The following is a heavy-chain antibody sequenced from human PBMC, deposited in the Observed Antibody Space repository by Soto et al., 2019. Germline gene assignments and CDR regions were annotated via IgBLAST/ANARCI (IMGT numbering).Heavy chain of an antibody. J-gene: IGHJ4*02. CDR2: IKSDGTTT. D-gene: IGHD3-22*01. CDR3: ARAADDSSGYQTF. Sequence: EVQLVESGGGLVQPGGSLRLSCAASGFTFSYYWMHWVRQAPGKGLVWISRIKSDGTTTTYADSVKGRFTISRDNAKNTLYLHMTSLRAGATAVDYCARAADDSSGYQTFWGQGTLVTVSP. V-gene: IGHV3-74*01. CDR1: GFTFSYYW.